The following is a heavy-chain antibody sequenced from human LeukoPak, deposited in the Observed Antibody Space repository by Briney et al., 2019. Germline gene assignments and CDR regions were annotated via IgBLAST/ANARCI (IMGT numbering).Heavy chain of an antibody. J-gene: IGHJ5*02. Sequence: ASVKVSCTASGYTFTASYMHWVRQAPRQGLEWVGWINLNSGGTNYAQKFQGRVTMTRDTSISTAYMEVTSLRSDDRAVYYCARSSGGSGRWGDNWFDPWGQGTLVIVSS. D-gene: IGHD3-10*01. CDR2: INLNSGGT. CDR3: ARSSGGSGRWGDNWFDP. CDR1: GYTFTASY. V-gene: IGHV1-2*02.